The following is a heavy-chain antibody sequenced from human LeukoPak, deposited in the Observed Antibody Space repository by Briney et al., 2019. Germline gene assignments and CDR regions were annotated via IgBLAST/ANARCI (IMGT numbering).Heavy chain of an antibody. D-gene: IGHD1-1*01. J-gene: IGHJ6*03. CDR2: IYTSGST. CDR3: VSGTAPKLYYYYYMDV. V-gene: IGHV4-61*02. Sequence: SETLSLTCTVSGGSISSGSYYWSWIRQPAGKGLEWIGRIYTSGSTNYNPSFRSRVTMSVDTSNNQVSLKLTSVTAADTAVYYCVSGTAPKLYYYYYMDVWGKGTTVTVSS. CDR1: GGSISSGSYY.